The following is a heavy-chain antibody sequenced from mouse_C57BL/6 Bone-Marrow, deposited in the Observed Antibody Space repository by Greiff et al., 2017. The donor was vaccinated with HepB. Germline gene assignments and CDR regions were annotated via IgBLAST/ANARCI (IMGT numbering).Heavy chain of an antibody. V-gene: IGHV1-64*01. Sequence: QVQLQQPGAELVKPGASVKLSCKASGYTFTSYWMHWVKQRPGQGLEWIGMIHPNSGSTNYNEKFKSKATLTVDKSSSTAYMQLRSLTSEDSAVYYCAGLYRSFAYWGQGTLVTVSA. J-gene: IGHJ3*01. D-gene: IGHD2-12*01. CDR3: AGLYRSFAY. CDR2: IHPNSGST. CDR1: GYTFTSYW.